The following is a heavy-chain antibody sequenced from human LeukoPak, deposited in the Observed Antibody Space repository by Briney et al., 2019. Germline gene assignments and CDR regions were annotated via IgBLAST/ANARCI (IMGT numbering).Heavy chain of an antibody. CDR3: AKEYSSSWPVGIDY. CDR2: IWYDGSNK. Sequence: GGSLRLSCAASGFTFSSYGMHWVRQAPGKGLEWVAVIWYDGSNKYYADSVKGRFTISRDNSKNTLYLQMNSLRVEDTAVYYCAKEYSSSWPVGIDYWGQGTLVTVSS. CDR1: GFTFSSYG. V-gene: IGHV3-33*06. D-gene: IGHD6-13*01. J-gene: IGHJ4*02.